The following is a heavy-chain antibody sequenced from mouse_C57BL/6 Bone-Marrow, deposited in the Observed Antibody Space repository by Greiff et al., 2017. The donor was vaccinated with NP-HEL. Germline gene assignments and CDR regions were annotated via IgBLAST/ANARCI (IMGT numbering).Heavy chain of an antibody. J-gene: IGHJ3*01. Sequence: QVQLQQPGAELVKPGASVKLSCKASGYTFTSSWMHWVKQRPGQGLEWIGMIHPTSGSTNYNEKFKSKATLTVDKSSSTAYMQRSSLTSEDAAVYYCASSNWAWFAYWGQGTLVTVSA. V-gene: IGHV1-64*01. CDR1: GYTFTSSW. CDR2: IHPTSGST. CDR3: ASSNWAWFAY. D-gene: IGHD4-1*01.